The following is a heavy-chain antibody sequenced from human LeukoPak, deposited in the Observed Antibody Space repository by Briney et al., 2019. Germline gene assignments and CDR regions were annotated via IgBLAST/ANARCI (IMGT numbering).Heavy chain of an antibody. CDR2: IIPIFGTA. Sequence: GASVKVSCKASGGTFSSYAISWVRQAPGQGLEWMGGIIPIFGTANYAQKFQGRVTITADESTSTAYMELSSLRSEDTAVYYCARVWASTPDIAAAGYFDYWGQGTLVTVSS. CDR3: ARVWASTPDIAAAGYFDY. V-gene: IGHV1-69*13. D-gene: IGHD6-13*01. J-gene: IGHJ4*02. CDR1: GGTFSSYA.